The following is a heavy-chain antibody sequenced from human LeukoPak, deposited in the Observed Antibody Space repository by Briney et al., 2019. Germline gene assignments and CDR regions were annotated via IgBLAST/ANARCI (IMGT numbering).Heavy chain of an antibody. D-gene: IGHD4-17*01. CDR1: GYSISSGYY. V-gene: IGHV4-38-2*02. CDR3: ARVYSPTTVTTDY. CDR2: IYHSGST. Sequence: SETLSHTCTVSGYSISSGYYWGWIRQPPGKGLEWIGSIYHSGSTYYNPSLKSRVTISVDTSKNQFSLKLSSVTAADTAVYYCARVYSPTTVTTDYWGQGTLVTVSS. J-gene: IGHJ4*02.